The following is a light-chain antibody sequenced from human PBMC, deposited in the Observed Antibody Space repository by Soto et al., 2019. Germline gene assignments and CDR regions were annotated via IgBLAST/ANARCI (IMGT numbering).Light chain of an antibody. J-gene: IGLJ1*01. CDR2: EVS. CDR1: SSDVGGYNY. Sequence: QSVLTQPPSASGSPGQSVTISCTGTSSDVGGYNYVSWYQQHPGKAPKLMIYEVSKRPSGVPDRFSGSKSGNTASLTISGLQAEDEADYYCCSYAGSYTDVFGTGTKLTVL. CDR3: CSYAGSYTDV. V-gene: IGLV2-8*01.